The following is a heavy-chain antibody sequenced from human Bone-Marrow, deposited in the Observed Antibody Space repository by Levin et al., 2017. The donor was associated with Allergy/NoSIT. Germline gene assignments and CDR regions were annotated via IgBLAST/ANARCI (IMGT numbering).Heavy chain of an antibody. J-gene: IGHJ6*03. CDR1: GFTFSNAW. CDR3: TTALGLYGDYATWGMLNQYPLHYYYMDV. Sequence: GGSLRLSCAASGFTFSNAWMSWVRQAPGKGLEWVGRIKSKTDGGTTDYAAPVKGRFTISRDDSKNTLYLQMNSLKTEDTAVYYCTTALGLYGDYATWGMLNQYPLHYYYMDVWGKGTTVTVSS. CDR2: IKSKTDGGTT. D-gene: IGHD4-17*01. V-gene: IGHV3-15*01.